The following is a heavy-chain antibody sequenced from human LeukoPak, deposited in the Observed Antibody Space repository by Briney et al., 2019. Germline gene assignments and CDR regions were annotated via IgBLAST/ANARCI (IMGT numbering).Heavy chain of an antibody. CDR3: VRDKSNSGSYLDF. CDR2: IGASGADT. J-gene: IGHJ4*02. V-gene: IGHV3-23*01. CDR1: GFTFTNYA. Sequence: GGSLRLSCAASGFTFTNYAMTWVRQAPGKGLEWVSVIGASGADTYYSDSVKGRFTVSRDNSQNTLFLHMSSLRPEDTALYYCVRDKSNSGSYLDFWGQGTLVTVSS. D-gene: IGHD1-26*01.